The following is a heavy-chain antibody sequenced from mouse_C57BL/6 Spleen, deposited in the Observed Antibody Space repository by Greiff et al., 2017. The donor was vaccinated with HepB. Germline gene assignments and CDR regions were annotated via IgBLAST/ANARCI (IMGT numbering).Heavy chain of an antibody. V-gene: IGHV1-47*01. CDR2: FHPYNDDT. D-gene: IGHD1-1*01. Sequence: QVQLQQSGAELVKPGASVKMSCKASGYTFTTYPIEWMKQNHGKSLEWIGNFHPYNDDTKYNEKFKGKATLTVEKSSSTVYLELSRLTSEDSAVYYCARGGIYYGSGWTGFDYWGQGTTLTVSS. J-gene: IGHJ2*01. CDR3: ARGGIYYGSGWTGFDY. CDR1: GYTFTTYP.